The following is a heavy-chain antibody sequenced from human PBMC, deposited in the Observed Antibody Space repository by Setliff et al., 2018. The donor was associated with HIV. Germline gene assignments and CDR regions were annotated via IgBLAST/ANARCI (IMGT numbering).Heavy chain of an antibody. J-gene: IGHJ4*02. Sequence: PSETLSLTCTASGASISSHNYYWGWIRQSPGKGLEWIASIRSSGDTYYNPSLQSRVIISVDTSNNQISLKLTSVTAADTAVYYCTIPASSLAPNWGRGTQVTSPQ. CDR1: GASISSHNYY. CDR2: IRSSGDT. CDR3: TIPASSLAPN. V-gene: IGHV4-39*01.